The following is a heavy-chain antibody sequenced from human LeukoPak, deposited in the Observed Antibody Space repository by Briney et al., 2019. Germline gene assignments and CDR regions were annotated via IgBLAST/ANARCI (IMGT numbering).Heavy chain of an antibody. D-gene: IGHD2-15*01. CDR1: GFTFSSYA. V-gene: IGHV3-30-3*01. CDR3: ARDSNEVVVVAATTYYYYGMDV. J-gene: IGHJ6*02. Sequence: GRSLRLSCAASGFTFSSYAMHWVRQAPGKGLEWVAVISYDGSNKYYADSVKGRFTISRDNSKNPLYLQMNSLRAEDTAVYYCARDSNEVVVVAATTYYYYGMDVWGQGTTVTVSS. CDR2: ISYDGSNK.